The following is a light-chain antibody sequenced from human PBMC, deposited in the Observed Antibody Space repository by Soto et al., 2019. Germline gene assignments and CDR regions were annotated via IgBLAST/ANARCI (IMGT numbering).Light chain of an antibody. CDR1: QGGRSY. CDR2: WAS. CDR3: HQVYTYPRT. J-gene: IGKJ1*01. V-gene: IGKV1-9*01. Sequence: IQLTQSPSSLSASVGDRVTLTCRASQGGRSYLDWFQQRPGTAPKLLRVWASTLQKGGPARFSGGGFVTEFTLTITSLQPEDFATYYCHQVYTYPRTFGQGTKVEIK.